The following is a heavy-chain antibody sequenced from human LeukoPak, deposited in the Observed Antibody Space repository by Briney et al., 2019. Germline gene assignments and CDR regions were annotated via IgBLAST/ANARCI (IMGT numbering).Heavy chain of an antibody. D-gene: IGHD2-15*01. CDR2: INPNTGDT. CDR3: ASKGAGHCYDASCMGSFDL. V-gene: IGHV1-2*02. J-gene: IGHJ3*01. CDR1: GYPFIDYY. Sequence: VASVKVSCKASGYPFIDYYLHWVRQAPGQGLEWMGCINPNTGDTNSAQNFQGRVIMTRDTSITTAYMELSRLKSDDTDLYYCASKGAGHCYDASCMGSFDLWGQGTTVAVSS.